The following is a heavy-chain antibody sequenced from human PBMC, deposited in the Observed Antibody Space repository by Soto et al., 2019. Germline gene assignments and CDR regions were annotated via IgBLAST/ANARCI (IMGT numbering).Heavy chain of an antibody. V-gene: IGHV3-21*01. Sequence: EVLLVVSGGGLVKPGGSLRLSCAASGFTFSTYNMNWVRQAPGKGLEWVSSINGRGNYIYYTDAVNGRFTISRDNAKTSLYLQMNSLRAEDTAVYYCAREDGIVGATSAFDYWGQGTLVTVSS. J-gene: IGHJ4*02. CDR3: AREDGIVGATSAFDY. CDR1: GFTFSTYN. D-gene: IGHD1-26*01. CDR2: INGRGNYI.